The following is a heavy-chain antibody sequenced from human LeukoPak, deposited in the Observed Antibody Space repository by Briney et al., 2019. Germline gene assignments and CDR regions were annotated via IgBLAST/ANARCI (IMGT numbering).Heavy chain of an antibody. D-gene: IGHD2-2*01. Sequence: SETLSLTCTVSGYSISSGYYWGWIRQPPGKGLEWIGSIYYSGSTYYNPSLKSRVTISVDTSKNQFSLKLSSVTAADTAVYYCARISFQPRPYYYYYMDVWGKGTTVTVSS. J-gene: IGHJ6*03. V-gene: IGHV4-38-2*02. CDR2: IYYSGST. CDR1: GYSISSGYY. CDR3: ARISFQPRPYYYYYMDV.